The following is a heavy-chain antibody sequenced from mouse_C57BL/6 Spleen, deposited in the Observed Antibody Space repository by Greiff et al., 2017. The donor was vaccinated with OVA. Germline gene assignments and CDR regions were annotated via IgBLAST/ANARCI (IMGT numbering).Heavy chain of an antibody. Sequence: VQLQQSGPELVKPGASVKISCKASGYAFSSSWMNWVKQRPGKGLEWIGRIYPGDGDTNYNGKFKGKATLTADKSSSTAYMQLSSLTSEDSAVYFCAREGVITTGVPDYWGQGTTLTVSS. D-gene: IGHD1-1*01. CDR2: IYPGDGDT. CDR1: GYAFSSSW. J-gene: IGHJ2*01. V-gene: IGHV1-82*01. CDR3: AREGVITTGVPDY.